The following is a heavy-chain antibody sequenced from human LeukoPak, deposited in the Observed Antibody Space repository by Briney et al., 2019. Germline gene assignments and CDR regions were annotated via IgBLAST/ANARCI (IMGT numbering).Heavy chain of an antibody. CDR2: IYYSGSN. CDR3: ARHRYNSGWYPLFDY. V-gene: IGHV4-59*08. D-gene: IGHD6-19*01. J-gene: IGHJ4*02. CDR1: GGSISSYY. Sequence: ASETLSLTCTVSGGSISSYYWTWIRQPPGKGLEWIGYIYYSGSNNYNPSLKSRVTISVDTSKNKFSLKLSSVTAADTAVYFCARHRYNSGWYPLFDYWGQGTLVTVSS.